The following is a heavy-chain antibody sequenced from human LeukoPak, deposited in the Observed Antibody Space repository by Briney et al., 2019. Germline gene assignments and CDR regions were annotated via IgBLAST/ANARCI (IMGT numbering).Heavy chain of an antibody. CDR3: ARDGNYYDSSGYYY. V-gene: IGHV3-53*01. CDR1: GFTVSSNY. Sequence: GGSLRLSCAASGFTVSSNYMSWVRQAPGKGLEWVSVIYSGGNTYYADSVKGRFTISRDNSKNTLYLQMNSLRAEDTAVYYCARDGNYYDSSGYYYWGQGTLVTVSS. D-gene: IGHD3-22*01. J-gene: IGHJ4*02. CDR2: IYSGGNT.